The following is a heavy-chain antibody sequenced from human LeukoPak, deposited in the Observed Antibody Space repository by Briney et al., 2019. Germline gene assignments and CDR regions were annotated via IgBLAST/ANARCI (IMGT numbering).Heavy chain of an antibody. CDR3: MRGGFYGSH. CDR1: GFTFSSYA. V-gene: IGHV3-7*01. J-gene: IGHJ4*02. D-gene: IGHD4-17*01. Sequence: GSLRLSCAASGFTFSSYAMSWVRQAPGKGLEWVANINPDGSEKNCVDSVKGRFTVSRDNAKNSLYLQMNSLRAEDTAVYFCMRGGFYGSHWGQGTLVTVSS. CDR2: INPDGSEK.